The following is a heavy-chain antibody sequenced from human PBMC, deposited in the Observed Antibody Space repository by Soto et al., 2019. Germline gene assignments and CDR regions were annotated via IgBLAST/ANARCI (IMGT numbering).Heavy chain of an antibody. J-gene: IGHJ5*02. CDR2: IATYNSNK. V-gene: IGHV1-18*01. CDR3: ARVLRGVVNWFDP. D-gene: IGHD3-10*01. Sequence: HLVQSGPEVKKPGASVTVSCKTSGDTFTNFGLSWVRQAPGQGLEWMGWIATYNSNKNYAPKFQGRLTLTTDTSTSTGYMELKSLEYDDTAVYYCARVLRGVVNWFDPWGQGTLVTVSS. CDR1: GDTFTNFG.